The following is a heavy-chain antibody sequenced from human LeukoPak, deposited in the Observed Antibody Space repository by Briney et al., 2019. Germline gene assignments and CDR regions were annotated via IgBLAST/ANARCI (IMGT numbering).Heavy chain of an antibody. D-gene: IGHD6-13*01. CDR1: GGSIRNYY. J-gene: IGHJ5*02. Sequence: PSETLSLTCTVSGGSIRNYYWSWIRQHPGKGLEWIGYIYYSGSTYYNPSLKSRVTISVDTSKNQFSLKLSSVTAADTAVYYCARGPFRIAAAGKGWFDPWGQGTLVTVSS. CDR3: ARGPFRIAAAGKGWFDP. CDR2: IYYSGST. V-gene: IGHV4-59*06.